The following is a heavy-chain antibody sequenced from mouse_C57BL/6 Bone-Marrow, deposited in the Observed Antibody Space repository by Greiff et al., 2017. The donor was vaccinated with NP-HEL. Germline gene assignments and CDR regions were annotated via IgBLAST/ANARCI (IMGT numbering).Heavy chain of an antibody. Sequence: QVQLQQSGAELVKPGASVKMSCKASGYTFTTYPIEWMKQNHGKSLEWIGNFHPYNDDTKYNEKFKGKATLTVEKSSSTVYLELSRLPSDVSAVYFCAHYYGSSYRFAYWGQGTLVTVSA. CDR2: FHPYNDDT. J-gene: IGHJ3*01. D-gene: IGHD1-1*01. CDR1: GYTFTTYP. CDR3: AHYYGSSYRFAY. V-gene: IGHV1-47*01.